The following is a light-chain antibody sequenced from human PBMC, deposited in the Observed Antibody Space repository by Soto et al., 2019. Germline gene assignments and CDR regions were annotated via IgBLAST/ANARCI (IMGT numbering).Light chain of an antibody. CDR3: SSYTSSSTLYV. CDR2: EVR. V-gene: IGLV2-14*01. Sequence: QSALTQPASVSGSPGQSITISCTGTSGDVGIYNYVSWYQQHPGKAPKLIIYEVRNRPSGVSNRFSGSKSGNTASLTISGLQAEDEADYYCSSYTSSSTLYVFGTGTQLTVL. J-gene: IGLJ1*01. CDR1: SGDVGIYNY.